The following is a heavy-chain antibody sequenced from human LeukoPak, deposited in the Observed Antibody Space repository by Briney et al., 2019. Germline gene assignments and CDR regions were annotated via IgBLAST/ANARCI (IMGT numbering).Heavy chain of an antibody. J-gene: IGHJ4*02. CDR3: ARRSSSWSKFDY. D-gene: IGHD6-13*01. Sequence: PSETLSLTCAVSGYSISSGYYWGWIRQPPGKGLEWIGSIYHSGSTYYNPSLRSRVTIPVDTSKNQFSLKLSSVTAADTAVYYCARRSSSWSKFDYWGQGTLVTVSS. V-gene: IGHV4-38-2*01. CDR1: GYSISSGYY. CDR2: IYHSGST.